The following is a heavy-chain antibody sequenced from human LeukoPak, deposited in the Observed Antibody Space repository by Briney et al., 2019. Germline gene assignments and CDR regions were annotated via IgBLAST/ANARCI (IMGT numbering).Heavy chain of an antibody. J-gene: IGHJ4*02. CDR3: ARDQRVTGRPDIDY. V-gene: IGHV3-74*03. D-gene: IGHD6-6*01. Sequence: GGSLRLSCAASGFTFGNHWMHWVRQTPGKGLVWVSRISSAGSSTTYADSVKGRFTTSRDNAKNTLYLQMNNLRAEDTAMYYCARDQRVTGRPDIDYWGQGTLVIVSS. CDR2: ISSAGSST. CDR1: GFTFGNHW.